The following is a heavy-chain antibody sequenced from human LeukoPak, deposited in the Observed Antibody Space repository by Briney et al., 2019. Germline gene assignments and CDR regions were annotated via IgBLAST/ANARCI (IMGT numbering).Heavy chain of an antibody. CDR1: GCTFTSYD. Sequence: ASVKVSCKASGCTFTSYDINWVRQATGQGLEWMGWMNPNSGNTGYAQKFQGRVTMTRNTSISTAYMELSSLRSEDTAVYYCARDSHITNYDILTGYYFFRGRFYYMDVWGKGTTVTISS. J-gene: IGHJ6*03. CDR2: MNPNSGNT. D-gene: IGHD3-9*01. CDR3: ARDSHITNYDILTGYYFFRGRFYYMDV. V-gene: IGHV1-8*01.